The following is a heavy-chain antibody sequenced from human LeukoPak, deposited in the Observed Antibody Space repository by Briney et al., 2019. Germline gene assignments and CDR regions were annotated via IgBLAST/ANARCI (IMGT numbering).Heavy chain of an antibody. CDR2: IYGSGNT. D-gene: IGHD6-19*01. J-gene: IGHJ4*02. Sequence: SETLSLTCTVSGGSISSWYWSWIRQPPGKGLEWIGYIYGSGNTNYNPSLKSRVTTSIDRSKNQFSLKLTSVTAADTATYYCARETSLAGFASGLGFNYWGQGILVTVSS. CDR3: ARETSLAGFASGLGFNY. V-gene: IGHV4-59*01. CDR1: GGSISSWY.